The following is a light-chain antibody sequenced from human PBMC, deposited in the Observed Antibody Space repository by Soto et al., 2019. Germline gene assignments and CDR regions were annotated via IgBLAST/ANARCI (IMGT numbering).Light chain of an antibody. CDR1: SSDVGAYDY. J-gene: IGLJ1*01. CDR3: SSFAGSNNIPYV. V-gene: IGLV2-8*01. CDR2: EIN. Sequence: QSALTQPPSASGSPGQSVTISCTGTSSDVGAYDYVSWYQQHPGKAPKLMIYEINKRPSGVPDRFSGSKSGNTASLTVSGLQVEAEADYYCSSFAGSNNIPYVFGTGTKLTVL.